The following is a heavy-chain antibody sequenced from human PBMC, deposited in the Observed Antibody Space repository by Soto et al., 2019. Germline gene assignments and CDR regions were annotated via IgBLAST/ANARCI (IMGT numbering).Heavy chain of an antibody. CDR1: GNSFTSTW. D-gene: IGHD1-1*01. CDR3: ARRSCAGTSCCFDY. J-gene: IGHJ4*02. Sequence: EVQLVQSGAEVKKPGESLRISCQGSGNSFTSTWISWVRQTPGKGLEWMGRIDPIDSYTYYSPSFKGHVTITVDKSTTTAYLHRSSPKASDTAMSYCARRSCAGTSCCFDYLGQGTLDAVSA. CDR2: IDPIDSYT. V-gene: IGHV5-10-1*01.